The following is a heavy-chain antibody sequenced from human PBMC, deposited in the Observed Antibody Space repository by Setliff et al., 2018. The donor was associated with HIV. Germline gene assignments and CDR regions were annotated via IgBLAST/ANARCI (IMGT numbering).Heavy chain of an antibody. CDR1: GDSISRSGTY. Sequence: SETLSLTCSVSGDSISRSGTYWNWIRQHPDKGLEWIGYIHFSGGSYYHPSLESRVSMSVDTSKNQFSLKLSSVTAADTAVYYCARDGPGGYFFESWGQGTLVTVPS. J-gene: IGHJ4*02. D-gene: IGHD2-15*01. CDR2: IHFSGGS. CDR3: ARDGPGGYFFES. V-gene: IGHV4-31*03.